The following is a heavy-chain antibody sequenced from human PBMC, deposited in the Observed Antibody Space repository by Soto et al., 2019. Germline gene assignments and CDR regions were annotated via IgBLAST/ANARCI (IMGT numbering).Heavy chain of an antibody. CDR2: ISGSGGST. V-gene: IGHV3-23*01. D-gene: IGHD2-2*02. J-gene: IGHJ3*02. Sequence: GGSLRLSCAASGFTFSSYAMSWVRQAPGKGLEWVSAISGSGGSTYYADSVKGRFTISRDNSKNTLYLQMNSLRAEDTAVYYCAGYCSSTSCYIDAFDIWGQGTMVTVSS. CDR3: AGYCSSTSCYIDAFDI. CDR1: GFTFSSYA.